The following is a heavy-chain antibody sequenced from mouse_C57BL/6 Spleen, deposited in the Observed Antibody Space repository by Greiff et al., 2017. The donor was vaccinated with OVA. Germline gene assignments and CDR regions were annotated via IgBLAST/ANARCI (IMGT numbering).Heavy chain of an antibody. V-gene: IGHV5-4*01. Sequence: EVKLVESGGGLVKPGGSLKLSCAASGFTFSSYAMSWVRQTPEKRLEWVATISDGGGYTYYPDNVKGRFTISRDNAKNNLYLQMSHLKSEDTAMYYCARDALLYYGSSYWYFDVWGTGTTVTVSS. J-gene: IGHJ1*03. CDR2: ISDGGGYT. CDR3: ARDALLYYGSSYWYFDV. CDR1: GFTFSSYA. D-gene: IGHD1-1*01.